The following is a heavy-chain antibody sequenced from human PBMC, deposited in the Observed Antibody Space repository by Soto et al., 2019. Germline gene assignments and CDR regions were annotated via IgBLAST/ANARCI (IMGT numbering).Heavy chain of an antibody. CDR1: GFTFDDYA. CDR3: AKALGLAAAGIERVDYYGMDV. Sequence: PGGSLRLSCAASGFTFDDYAMHWVRQAPGKGLEWVSGISWNSGSIGYADSVKGLFTISRDNAKNSLYLQMNSLRAEDTALYYCAKALGLAAAGIERVDYYGMDVWGQGTTVTVSS. D-gene: IGHD6-13*01. CDR2: ISWNSGSI. V-gene: IGHV3-9*01. J-gene: IGHJ6*02.